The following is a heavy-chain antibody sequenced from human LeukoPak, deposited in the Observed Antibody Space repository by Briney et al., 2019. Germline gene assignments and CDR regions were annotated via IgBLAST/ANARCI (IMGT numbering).Heavy chain of an antibody. CDR2: ISGSGGRT. CDR1: GFTFSSYA. V-gene: IGHV3-23*01. J-gene: IGHJ4*02. D-gene: IGHD3-22*01. CDR3: AKRGVVIRVIRVGFHKEAYYFDS. Sequence: PGGSLRLSCAASGFTFSSYAMSWVRQAPGRGLGWVSAISGSGGRTYYADSVKGRFTNSRDNPKNTLYLQMNSLRAEDTAVYFCAKRGVVIRVIRVGFHKEAYYFDSWGQGALVTVSS.